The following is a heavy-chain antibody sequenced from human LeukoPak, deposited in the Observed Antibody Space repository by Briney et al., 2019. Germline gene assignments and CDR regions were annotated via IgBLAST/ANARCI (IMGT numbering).Heavy chain of an antibody. CDR1: GGSISSYY. CDR3: ARADTAGYWYFDL. J-gene: IGHJ2*01. V-gene: IGHV4-59*01. Sequence: SETLSLTCTVSGGSISSYYWSWIRQPPGKGLEWIGYIYYSGSTNYNPSLKSRVTISVDTSKNQFSLKLSSVTAADTAVYYCARADTAGYWYFDLWGRGTLVTVSS. CDR2: IYYSGST. D-gene: IGHD5-18*01.